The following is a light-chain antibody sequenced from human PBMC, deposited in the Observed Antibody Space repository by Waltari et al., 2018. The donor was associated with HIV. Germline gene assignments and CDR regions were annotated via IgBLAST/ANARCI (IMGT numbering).Light chain of an antibody. Sequence: QSVLTQPPSVSGAPGQRVTISCTGSSSNIGAGYDVHWYQQLPATAPKLLIYGTHHRPSGVPARSSGSKSGTSASLAITGLQAEDEADYYCQSYDSSLSGLVFGEGTKLTVL. V-gene: IGLV1-40*01. CDR3: QSYDSSLSGLV. CDR2: GTH. CDR1: SSNIGAGYD. J-gene: IGLJ2*01.